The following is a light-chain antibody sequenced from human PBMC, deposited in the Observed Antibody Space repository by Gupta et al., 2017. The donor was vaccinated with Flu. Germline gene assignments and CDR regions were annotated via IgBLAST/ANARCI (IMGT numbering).Light chain of an antibody. CDR2: DND. Sequence: VTISSYGSISNIGSNDVSCCHQLPRTAPDLLIYDNDRSSSRSADVFSGSKSGASATVGITGLQTGEEAAYYCGTWDRSQSGGQVFGGGTKLTVL. V-gene: IGLV1-51*01. J-gene: IGLJ3*02. CDR3: GTWDRSQSGGQV. CDR1: ISNIGSND.